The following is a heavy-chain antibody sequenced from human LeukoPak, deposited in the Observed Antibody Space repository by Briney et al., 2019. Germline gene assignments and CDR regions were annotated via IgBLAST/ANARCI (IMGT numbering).Heavy chain of an antibody. V-gene: IGHV1-46*01. D-gene: IGHD5-24*01. Sequence: ASVKVSCKASGYTFTSYYMHWVRQAPGQGLEWMGIINPSGGSTSYAQKFQGRVTMTRDTSRSTVYMELSSLRSEDTAVYYCARDLGRLQFWFDPWGQGTLVTVSS. CDR2: INPSGGST. CDR3: ARDLGRLQFWFDP. J-gene: IGHJ5*02. CDR1: GYTFTSYY.